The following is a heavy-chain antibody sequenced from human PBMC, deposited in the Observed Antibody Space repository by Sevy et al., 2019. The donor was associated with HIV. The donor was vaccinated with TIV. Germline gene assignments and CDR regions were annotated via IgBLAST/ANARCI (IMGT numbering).Heavy chain of an antibody. CDR3: ARIVVAAGKGFGVPDY. Sequence: ASVKVSCQASGYTFTSYDINWVRQATGQGLEWMGWMNPNSGNTGYAQKFQGRVTMTRNTSINTAYMELSSLRSEDTAVYYCARIVVAAGKGFGVPDYWGQGIPVTVSS. CDR1: GYTFTSYD. D-gene: IGHD6-13*01. CDR2: MNPNSGNT. J-gene: IGHJ4*02. V-gene: IGHV1-8*01.